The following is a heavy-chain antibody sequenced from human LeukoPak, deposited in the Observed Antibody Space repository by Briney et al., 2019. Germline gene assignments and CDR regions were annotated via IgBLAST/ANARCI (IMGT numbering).Heavy chain of an antibody. D-gene: IGHD3-16*01. V-gene: IGHV3-23*01. CDR2: ISGSGGST. Sequence: PGGSLRLSCAASGFTFSNYAMSWVRQAPGKGLEWVSAISGSGGSTNYADSVKGRFTISRDNSKNTLYLQMNSLRAEDTAVYYCAKDRATRRWGTQEFDYWGQGTLVTVSS. J-gene: IGHJ4*02. CDR1: GFTFSNYA. CDR3: AKDRATRRWGTQEFDY.